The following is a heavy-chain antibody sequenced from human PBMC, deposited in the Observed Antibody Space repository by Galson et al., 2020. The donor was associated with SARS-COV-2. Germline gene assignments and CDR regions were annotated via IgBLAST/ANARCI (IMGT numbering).Heavy chain of an antibody. D-gene: IGHD3-10*01. V-gene: IGHV3-33*01. J-gene: IGHJ4*02. CDR2: IYDEETIQ. Sequence: LRLSCVISGFTFSYYGFHWVRQAQGKGLEWVAVIYDEETIQFYADSVRGRFTISRDNSKDTVHLQMNSLRPEDTAVYYCVRFLGSGNPPFDYWGQGTLVTVSS. CDR3: VRFLGSGNPPFDY. CDR1: GFTFSYYG.